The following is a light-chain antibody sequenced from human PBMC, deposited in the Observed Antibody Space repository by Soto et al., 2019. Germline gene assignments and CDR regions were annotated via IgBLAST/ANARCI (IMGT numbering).Light chain of an antibody. V-gene: IGKV3-20*01. CDR2: GAS. J-gene: IGKJ4*01. CDR1: QSVSASY. Sequence: EIVLTQSPGTLSLSPGERATLSCRASQSVSASYLAWYHQKPGQAPRLLIYGASSRATGIPDRFSGSGSGTDFILTISRLEPEDFAVYYCQQYGDLPLTFGGGTKVDIK. CDR3: QQYGDLPLT.